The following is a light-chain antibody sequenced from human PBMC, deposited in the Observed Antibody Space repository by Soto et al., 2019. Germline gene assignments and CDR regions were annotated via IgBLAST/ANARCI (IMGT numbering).Light chain of an antibody. Sequence: QSVLTQPASVSGSPGQSITISCTGTSSDVGGYNYVSWYQQHPGKAPKLMISEVNKRPSGVSDRFSGSKSGNTASLTISGLQAEDEADYYCSSNKSSRTFVFGTGTKVTVL. CDR1: SSDVGGYNY. J-gene: IGLJ1*01. V-gene: IGLV2-14*01. CDR2: EVN. CDR3: SSNKSSRTFV.